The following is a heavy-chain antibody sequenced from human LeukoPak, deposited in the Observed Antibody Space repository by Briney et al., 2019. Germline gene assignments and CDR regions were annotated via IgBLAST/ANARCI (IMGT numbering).Heavy chain of an antibody. CDR1: GGSVSSGDYY. D-gene: IGHD3-10*01. J-gene: IGHJ5*02. CDR2: IHYTGST. Sequence: SQTLSLTCTVSGGSVSSGDYYWSWLRQPPGKGLEWIGYIHYTGSTYYNPSLKNRVTISVDTSKNQFSLKLSSVTAADTAVYYCARGGYYGSGYWFDPWGQGTLVTVSS. V-gene: IGHV4-31*03. CDR3: ARGGYYGSGYWFDP.